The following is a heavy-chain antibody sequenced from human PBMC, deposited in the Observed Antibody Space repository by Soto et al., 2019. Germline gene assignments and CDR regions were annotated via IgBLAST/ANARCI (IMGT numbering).Heavy chain of an antibody. CDR3: ARGHLRIMITFGGVIEDY. V-gene: IGHV3-74*01. J-gene: IGHJ4*02. D-gene: IGHD3-16*02. Sequence: VQLVESGGGLVQPGGSLRLSCAASGFTFSSYWMHWVRQAPGKGLVWVSRINSDGSSTSYADSVKGRFTISRDNAKNTLYLQMNSLRAEDTAVYYCARGHLRIMITFGGVIEDYWGQGTLVTVSS. CDR1: GFTFSSYW. CDR2: INSDGSST.